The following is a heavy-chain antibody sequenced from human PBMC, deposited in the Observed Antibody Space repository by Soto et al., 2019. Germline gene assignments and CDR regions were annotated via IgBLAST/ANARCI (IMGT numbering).Heavy chain of an antibody. CDR2: INAHSGGT. CDR1: GFSFTGYY. CDR3: AKDLTRQLAYWLDP. J-gene: IGHJ5*02. Sequence: ASVKVSCKASGFSFTGYYIHWLRQAPGQGLEWMGWINAHSGGTEYAQKFQGRVTLTRDTSIATAYLTLTSLTSDDTALYYCAKDLTRQLAYWLDPWGQGTQVAVSS. D-gene: IGHD6-6*01. V-gene: IGHV1-2*02.